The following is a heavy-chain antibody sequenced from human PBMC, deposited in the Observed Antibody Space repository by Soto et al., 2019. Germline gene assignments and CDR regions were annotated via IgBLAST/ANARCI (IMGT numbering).Heavy chain of an antibody. CDR1: GFSLSTSGVG. CDR3: AHRPLYNWNDVGYFQL. D-gene: IGHD1-1*01. CDR2: IYWDDDK. V-gene: IGHV2-5*02. J-gene: IGHJ1*01. Sequence: QSTLKESGPTLVKSTQTLTLTCTFSGFSLSTSGVGVGWIRQPPGKALEWLALIYWDDDKRYSPSLKSRPTIPTYTSNNLVGLTMTNMDPVDTATYYCAHRPLYNWNDVGYFQLWGQGTLLTASS.